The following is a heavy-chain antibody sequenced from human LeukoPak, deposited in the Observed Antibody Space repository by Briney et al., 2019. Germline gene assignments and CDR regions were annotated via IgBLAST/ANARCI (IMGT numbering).Heavy chain of an antibody. Sequence: GGSLRVSCAASRFIFRDYAMSWVRQAPGKRPEWVSTLGGRGDGPYYSDAVKGRFTISRDDDTDTLYLQMNSLKVEDTAVYYCAKDGVVRGLGPYYFDSWGQGSLVTVSS. V-gene: IGHV3-23*01. CDR1: RFIFRDYA. CDR2: LGGRGDGP. J-gene: IGHJ4*02. CDR3: AKDGVVRGLGPYYFDS. D-gene: IGHD3-10*01.